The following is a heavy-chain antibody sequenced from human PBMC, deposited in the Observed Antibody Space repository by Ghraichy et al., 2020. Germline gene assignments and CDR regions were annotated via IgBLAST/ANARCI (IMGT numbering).Heavy chain of an antibody. Sequence: ASVKVSCKASGYTFTSYDINWVRQATGQGLEWMGWMNPNSRNTGYAQKFQGRVTMTRNTSISTAYMELSSLRSEDTAVYYCARGPMVRGVNWFDPWGQGTLVTVSS. V-gene: IGHV1-8*01. CDR1: GYTFTSYD. CDR3: ARGPMVRGVNWFDP. J-gene: IGHJ5*02. D-gene: IGHD3-10*01. CDR2: MNPNSRNT.